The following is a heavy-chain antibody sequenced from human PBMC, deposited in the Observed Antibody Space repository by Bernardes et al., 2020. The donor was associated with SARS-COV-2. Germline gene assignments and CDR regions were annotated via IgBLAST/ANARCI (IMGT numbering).Heavy chain of an antibody. V-gene: IGHV4-61*02. Sequence: SETLTLTCTVSGGSINSGDYYWSWIRQPDGLGLVWLVRIYTSGDNSSNSFHERLVTISIATSKKQFSLKLRSVTAEDTAVYYCARENQVPMIEAQDIVVVPVGLDYWGRGTQGTVSS. CDR2: IYTSGDN. J-gene: IGHJ4*02. CDR1: GGSINSGDYY. CDR3: ARENQVPMIEAQDIVVVPVGLDY. D-gene: IGHD2-2*01.